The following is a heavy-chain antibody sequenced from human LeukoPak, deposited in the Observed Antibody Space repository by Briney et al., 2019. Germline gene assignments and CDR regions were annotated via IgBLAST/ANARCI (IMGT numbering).Heavy chain of an antibody. V-gene: IGHV3-48*01. J-gene: IGHJ4*02. CDR2: IKSSSSII. CDR3: ARDRFSGDYFDF. CDR1: GFTFSSFS. Sequence: PAGGSLRLSCAASGFTFSSFSMNWVRQAPGKGLEWVAYIKSSSSIIYYADSVKGRFTISRDNAKNSLYLQMNSLRAEDTAVYYCARDRFSGDYFDFWGQGTLVTVSS. D-gene: IGHD2-8*02.